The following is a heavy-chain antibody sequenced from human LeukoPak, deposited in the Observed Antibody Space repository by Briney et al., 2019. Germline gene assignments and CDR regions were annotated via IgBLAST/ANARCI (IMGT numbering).Heavy chain of an antibody. V-gene: IGHV3-23*01. J-gene: IGHJ4*02. CDR3: ARTSTAFYYLDY. CDR2: ISASGGFT. CDR1: EFTFDSFA. D-gene: IGHD1-1*01. Sequence: GGSLRLSCAASEFTFDSFAMNWVRQAPGKGLEWVSGISASGGFTYYADSVKGRFTISRENSKNTLYLQMNSLRDEDTAVYYSARTSTAFYYLDYWGQGTLVTVSS.